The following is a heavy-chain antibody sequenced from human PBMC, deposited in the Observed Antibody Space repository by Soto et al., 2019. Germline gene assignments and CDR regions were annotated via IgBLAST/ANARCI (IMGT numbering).Heavy chain of an antibody. CDR1: GASISSYY. J-gene: IGHJ6*02. Sequence: QVQLQESGPGLVQPSETLSLTCSVSGASISSYYWAWIRQPAGKGLEWIGRISTNENTKYNPSLVSRVTMSLDTSKNQLFLTLKSVTAADTAVYYCASLGRNYYNGMDVWGQGTTVTVSS. CDR3: ASLGRNYYNGMDV. CDR2: ISTNENT. V-gene: IGHV4-4*07.